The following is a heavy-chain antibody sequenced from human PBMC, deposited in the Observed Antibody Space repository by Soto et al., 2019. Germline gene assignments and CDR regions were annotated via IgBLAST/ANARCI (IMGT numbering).Heavy chain of an antibody. CDR3: AGFKEGNILGLRWFGP. V-gene: IGHV3-11*01. CDR1: GVDFRGSY. J-gene: IGHJ5*02. Sequence: PGGSLRLSCVASGVDFRGSYMNWIRQAPGKGLEWISYISDSGRSTHYADSVKGRFVISRDNSKDSLYLQMNNLRADDTAVYYCAGFKEGNILGLRWFGPWGQGTRVTVSS. D-gene: IGHD4-4*01. CDR2: ISDSGRST.